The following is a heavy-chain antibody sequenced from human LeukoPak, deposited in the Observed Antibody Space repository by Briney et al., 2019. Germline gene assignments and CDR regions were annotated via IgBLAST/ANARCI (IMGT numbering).Heavy chain of an antibody. CDR3: ARGGLSGPYYYYGMDV. CDR1: GGTFSSYA. V-gene: IGHV1-69*04. D-gene: IGHD6-25*01. CDR2: IIPILGIA. J-gene: IGHJ6*02. Sequence: SVKVSCKASGGTFSSYAISWVRQAPGQGLEWMGRIIPILGIANYAQKFQGRVTITADKSTSTAYMELSSLRSEDTAVYYCARGGLSGPYYYYGMDVWGQGTTVTVSS.